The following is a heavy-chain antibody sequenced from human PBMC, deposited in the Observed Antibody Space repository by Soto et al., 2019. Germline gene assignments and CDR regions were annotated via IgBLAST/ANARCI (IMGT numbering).Heavy chain of an antibody. J-gene: IGHJ5*02. Sequence: EVQLVESGGGLVKPGGSLRLSCAASGFTFSSYSMNWVRQAPGKGLEWVSSISSSSSYIYYADSVKGRFTISRDNAKNSLYLQMNSLRAEDTAVYYCARVRIRQLFTGWFDPWGQGTLVTVSS. CDR2: ISSSSSYI. D-gene: IGHD6-6*01. CDR3: ARVRIRQLFTGWFDP. V-gene: IGHV3-21*01. CDR1: GFTFSSYS.